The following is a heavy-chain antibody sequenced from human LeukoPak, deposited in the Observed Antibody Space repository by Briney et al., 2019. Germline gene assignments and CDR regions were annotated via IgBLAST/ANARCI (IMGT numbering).Heavy chain of an antibody. D-gene: IGHD1-1*01. CDR1: GYRFIDNY. CDR3: ARGRPESPFDP. Sequence: ASVKVSCKTSGYRFIDNYIHWVRQVPGQGLEWMGWINPKGGVTNYAQKFQGRATMTRDTSISTVYMELSSLRSDDTAVYYCARGRPESPFDPWGQGTLVTVSS. J-gene: IGHJ5*02. CDR2: INPKGGVT. V-gene: IGHV1-2*02.